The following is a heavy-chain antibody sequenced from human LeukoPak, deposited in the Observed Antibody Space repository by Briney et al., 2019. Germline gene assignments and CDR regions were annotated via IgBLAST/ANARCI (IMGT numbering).Heavy chain of an antibody. CDR1: GFTFSSYS. J-gene: IGHJ4*02. CDR3: ARDPPRRYDY. CDR2: ITSGSDAI. D-gene: IGHD1-14*01. Sequence: PVGSLRLSCAASGFTFSSYSMNWVRQAPGKGLEWVSYITSGSDAIYYADSVKGRFTISRDNAKNSLYLQMSSLRAEDTAVYYCARDPPRRYDYWGQGTLVTVSS. V-gene: IGHV3-48*01.